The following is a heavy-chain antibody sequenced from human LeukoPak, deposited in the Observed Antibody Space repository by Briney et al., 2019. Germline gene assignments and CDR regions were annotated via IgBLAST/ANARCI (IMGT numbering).Heavy chain of an antibody. CDR2: IIPIFGTA. V-gene: IGHV1-69*05. J-gene: IGHJ4*02. Sequence: ASVKVSCKASGGTFSSYAISWVRQAPGQGLEWMGGIIPIFGTANYAQKFQGRVTITTDESTSTAYMELSSLRSEDTAVYYCASSFARYCSSTSCPFDYWGQGTLVTVSS. D-gene: IGHD2-2*01. CDR3: ASSFARYCSSTSCPFDY. CDR1: GGTFSSYA.